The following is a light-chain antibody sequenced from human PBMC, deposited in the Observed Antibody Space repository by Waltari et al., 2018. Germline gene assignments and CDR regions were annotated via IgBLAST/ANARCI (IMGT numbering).Light chain of an antibody. J-gene: IGKJ1*01. CDR2: DAP. CDR3: QHYVRLPVA. V-gene: IGKV3-20*01. Sequence: DIVLTQSPGTLSLSPGESATLSCRASQSVRRAFAWYQQRPGQAPRLLTYDAPNRATGIPDRFSGSGSGTDFSLTISRLEPEDFAVYYCQHYVRLPVAFGQGTKVEIK. CDR1: QSVRRA.